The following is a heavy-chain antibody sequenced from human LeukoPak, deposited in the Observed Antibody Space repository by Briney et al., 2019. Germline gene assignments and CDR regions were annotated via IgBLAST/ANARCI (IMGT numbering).Heavy chain of an antibody. CDR2: IGVSNSVI. J-gene: IGHJ4*02. CDR3: ATDRWGFFNY. D-gene: IGHD3-3*01. V-gene: IGHV3-48*01. Sequence: GRSLRLSCAASGFTFSTYSMNWVRQAPGKGLEWVSYIGVSNSVIYYADSVKGRFTISRDNAKSSLYLQMNSLRADDTAVYYCATDRWGFFNYWGKGTLVTVSS. CDR1: GFTFSTYS.